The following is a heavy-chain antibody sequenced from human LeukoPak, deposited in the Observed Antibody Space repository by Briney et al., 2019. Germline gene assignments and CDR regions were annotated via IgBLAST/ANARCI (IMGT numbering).Heavy chain of an antibody. D-gene: IGHD3-10*01. CDR1: GFTFSSYE. J-gene: IGHJ4*02. V-gene: IGHV3-48*03. CDR2: ISSSGSTI. Sequence: GGSMKLSCAASGFTFSSYEMNWVRQAPGKGLEWVSYISSSGSTIYYADSVKGRFTISRDNAKNSLYLQMSSVRAEDTAVYYCARDGYYGSGIPHAYWGQGTLVTVSS. CDR3: ARDGYYGSGIPHAY.